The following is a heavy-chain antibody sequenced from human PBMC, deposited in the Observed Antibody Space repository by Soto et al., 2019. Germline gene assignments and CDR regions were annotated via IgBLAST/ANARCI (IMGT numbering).Heavy chain of an antibody. Sequence: ASVKVSCKASGGTFSSYAISWVRQAPGQGLEWMGGIIPIFGTANYAQKFQGRVTITADKSTSTAYMELSSLRSEDTAVYYCARGHTRSPAWVLRFLDQFDYWGQGTLVTVSS. V-gene: IGHV1-69*06. CDR2: IIPIFGTA. D-gene: IGHD3-3*01. J-gene: IGHJ4*02. CDR1: GGTFSSYA. CDR3: ARGHTRSPAWVLRFLDQFDY.